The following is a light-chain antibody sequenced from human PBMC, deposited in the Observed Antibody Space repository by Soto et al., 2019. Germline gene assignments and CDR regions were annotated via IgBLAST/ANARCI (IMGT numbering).Light chain of an antibody. J-gene: IGLJ1*01. CDR3: SSYTSSSTYV. V-gene: IGLV2-14*01. CDR2: SVS. Sequence: QSALTQPASVSGSPGQSITISCSGTSSEIGTYDHVAWFQQFPGKTPKLMIYSVSNRPSGVSYRFSGSKSGNTAFLTVSGLQAEDEADYHCSSYTSSSTYVFGTGTKLTVL. CDR1: SSEIGTYDH.